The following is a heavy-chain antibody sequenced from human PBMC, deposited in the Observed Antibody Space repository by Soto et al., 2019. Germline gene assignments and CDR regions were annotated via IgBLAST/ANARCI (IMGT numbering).Heavy chain of an antibody. D-gene: IGHD3-22*01. Sequence: QVQLQESGPGLVKPSETLSLTCTVSGGSISPYYWSWIRQPPGKGLEWIGYIYYSGNTEYNPSLTSRFTISVDTSKNQFSLKLSSVTAADTAVYYCARDWHYYASSGYPMVYGMDVWGQGTTVTVSS. V-gene: IGHV4-59*01. CDR2: IYYSGNT. CDR1: GGSISPYY. J-gene: IGHJ6*02. CDR3: ARDWHYYASSGYPMVYGMDV.